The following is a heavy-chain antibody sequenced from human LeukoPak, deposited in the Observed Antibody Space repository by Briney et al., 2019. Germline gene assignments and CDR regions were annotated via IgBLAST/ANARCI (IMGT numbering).Heavy chain of an antibody. V-gene: IGHV3-7*01. Sequence: GGSLRLSCAASGFIFRSYWMSWVRQAPGKRLEWVGNIKDDGSDKYYVDSVKGRFTMSKDNAKNSLYLQMNSLRVEDTAVYYCARVSNYHILTGYTYYYYMDVWGKGTTVTVSS. CDR2: IKDDGSDK. CDR3: ARVSNYHILTGYTYYYYMDV. CDR1: GFIFRSYW. J-gene: IGHJ6*03. D-gene: IGHD3-9*01.